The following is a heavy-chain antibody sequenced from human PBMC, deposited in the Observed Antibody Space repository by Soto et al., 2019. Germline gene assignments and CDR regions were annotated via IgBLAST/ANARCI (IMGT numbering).Heavy chain of an antibody. CDR3: SIDCRKAYGTVV. J-gene: IGHJ6*02. CDR1: GFTFSNYN. CDR2: ISSRSSTI. V-gene: IGHV3-48*02. Sequence: GGSLRLSCAASGFTFSNYNMNWVRQAPGKGLEWVSYISSRSSTIYYADSVKGRFTISRDNAKNSLYLQMNSLRDEDTAVYYCSIDCRKAYGTVVSCQAPTVTL.